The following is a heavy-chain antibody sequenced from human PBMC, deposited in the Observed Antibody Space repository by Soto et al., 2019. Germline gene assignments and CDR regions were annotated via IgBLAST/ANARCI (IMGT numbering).Heavy chain of an antibody. Sequence: LSLTCAVYGGSFSGYYWSWIRQPPGKGLEWIGEINHSGSTNYNPSLKSRVTISVDTSKNQFSLKLSSVTAADTAVYYCARDGGYSKANWFDPWGQGTLVTVSS. V-gene: IGHV4-34*01. J-gene: IGHJ5*02. CDR2: INHSGST. CDR3: ARDGGYSKANWFDP. D-gene: IGHD6-13*01. CDR1: GGSFSGYY.